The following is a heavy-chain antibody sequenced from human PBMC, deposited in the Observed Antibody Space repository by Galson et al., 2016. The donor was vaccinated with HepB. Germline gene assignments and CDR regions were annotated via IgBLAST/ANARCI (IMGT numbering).Heavy chain of an antibody. Sequence: SLRLSCAASGLMFSNHGMHWVRRSPGEGLEWVAVISSDGNNKYYGDSVKGRFTISRDNSKNTVYLPMNRLRAEDTAVYFCAKDGDTLEVTSAIPLDYWGQGATVIVSS. CDR3: AKDGDTLEVTSAIPLDY. D-gene: IGHD2-21*02. CDR2: ISSDGNNK. CDR1: GLMFSNHG. V-gene: IGHV3-30*18. J-gene: IGHJ4*02.